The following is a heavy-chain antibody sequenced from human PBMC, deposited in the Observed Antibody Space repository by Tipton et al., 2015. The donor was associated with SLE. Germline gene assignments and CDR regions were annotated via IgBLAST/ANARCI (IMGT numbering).Heavy chain of an antibody. V-gene: IGHV4-4*07. CDR1: GGSTSSYF. Sequence: LRLSCTFSGGSTSSYFWTWIRQTAGKGLEWIGHVSTTGSARYNPSLKSRITMSIDTSKTEFSLKLTSVTAADTAVYYRASGWLAVDYWGQGKLVTVSS. J-gene: IGHJ4*02. D-gene: IGHD6-19*01. CDR3: ASGWLAVDY. CDR2: VSTTGSA.